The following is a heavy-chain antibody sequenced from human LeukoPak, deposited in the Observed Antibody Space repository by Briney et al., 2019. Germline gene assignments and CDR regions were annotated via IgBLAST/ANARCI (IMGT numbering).Heavy chain of an antibody. CDR2: IYYSGST. J-gene: IGHJ3*02. CDR3: ASSSWAGAFDI. D-gene: IGHD6-13*01. CDR1: GGSISSYY. Sequence: SETLSLTCTVSGGSISSYYWSWIRQPPGKGLEWIGYIYYSGSTNYNPSLKSRVTISVGTSKNQFSLKLSSVTAADTAAYYCASSSWAGAFDIWGQGTMVTVSS. V-gene: IGHV4-59*01.